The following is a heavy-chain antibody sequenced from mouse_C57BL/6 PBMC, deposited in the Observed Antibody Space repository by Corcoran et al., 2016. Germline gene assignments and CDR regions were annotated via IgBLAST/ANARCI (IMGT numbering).Heavy chain of an antibody. CDR3: ARDYGSTSSY. V-gene: IGHV1-26*01. J-gene: IGHJ3*01. Sequence: EVQLQQSGPELVKPGASVKISCKASGYTFTDYCMNWVKQSHGKSLEWIGDINPNNGGTSYNQKFKGKATLTVDKSSSTAYMELRSLTSEDSAVYYCARDYGSTSSYWGQGTLVTVSA. D-gene: IGHD1-1*01. CDR2: INPNNGGT. CDR1: GYTFTDYC.